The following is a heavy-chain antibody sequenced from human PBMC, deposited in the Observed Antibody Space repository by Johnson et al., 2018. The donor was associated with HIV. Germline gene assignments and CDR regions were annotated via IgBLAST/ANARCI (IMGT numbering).Heavy chain of an antibody. D-gene: IGHD3-22*01. CDR3: ARDWDYYYSSGYYYANMVDAFDV. Sequence: QMQLVESGGGVVQPGKSLRLSCAASGFTFSSYTMHWVRQAPGKGLEWVALISYDGSNKLYADSVKGRFSISRDNSRNTLYLQLNSLRSVDTALYYCARDWDYYYSSGYYYANMVDAFDVWGQGTMVTVSS. CDR2: ISYDGSNK. J-gene: IGHJ3*01. CDR1: GFTFSSYT. V-gene: IGHV3-30-3*01.